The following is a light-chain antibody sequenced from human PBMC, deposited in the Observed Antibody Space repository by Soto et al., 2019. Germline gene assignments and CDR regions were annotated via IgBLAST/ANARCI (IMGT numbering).Light chain of an antibody. Sequence: QSALTQPASGSGAPGQSITISCTGTSSDVGGYNYVSWYQQHPGKAPKLMIYDVSNRPSGVSNRFSGSKSGNTASLTISGLQAEDEADYYCSSYTSSSPLYVFGTGTKVTVL. J-gene: IGLJ1*01. CDR1: SSDVGGYNY. CDR3: SSYTSSSPLYV. CDR2: DVS. V-gene: IGLV2-14*01.